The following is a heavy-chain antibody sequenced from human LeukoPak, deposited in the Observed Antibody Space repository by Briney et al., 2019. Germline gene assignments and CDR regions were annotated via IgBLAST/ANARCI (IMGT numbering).Heavy chain of an antibody. CDR3: ARGRCSSTSCYNYYYGMDV. J-gene: IGHJ6*02. V-gene: IGHV4-59*12. CDR2: IYYSGST. CDR1: GGSISSYY. D-gene: IGHD2-2*02. Sequence: PSETLSLTCTVSGGSISSYYWSWIRQPPGKGLEWIGYIYYSGSTNYNPSLKSRVTISVDTSKNQFSLKLSSVTAADTAVYYCARGRCSSTSCYNYYYGMDVWGQGTTVTVSS.